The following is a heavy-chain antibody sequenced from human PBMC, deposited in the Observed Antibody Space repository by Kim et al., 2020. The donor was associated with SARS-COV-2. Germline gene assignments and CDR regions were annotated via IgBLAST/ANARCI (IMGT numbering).Heavy chain of an antibody. CDR3: ARGRVRGGDY. CDR2: GST. J-gene: IGHJ4*02. D-gene: IGHD3-16*01. Sequence: GSTGYAQKFQGRVTMSRDTSTNTAYMELGSLTFEDTAVYYCARGRVRGGDYWGQGTLVTVSS. V-gene: IGHV1-8*01.